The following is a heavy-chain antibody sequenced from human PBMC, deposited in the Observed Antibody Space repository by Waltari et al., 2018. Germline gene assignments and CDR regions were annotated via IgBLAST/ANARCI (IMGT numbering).Heavy chain of an antibody. CDR3: ARVHGSESPLSWGTDV. J-gene: IGHJ6*02. Sequence: QVQLQESGPGLMKPSETLSLSCTVSGACLPTYYWSWIRQPPGKGLEYIGYIHDSGDTNYSPSLRSRVSMSMDTSKNQFSLKVSSVTAADSAVYYCARVHGSESPLSWGTDVWGQGTAVTVSS. V-gene: IGHV4-59*01. CDR2: IHDSGDT. CDR1: GACLPTYY.